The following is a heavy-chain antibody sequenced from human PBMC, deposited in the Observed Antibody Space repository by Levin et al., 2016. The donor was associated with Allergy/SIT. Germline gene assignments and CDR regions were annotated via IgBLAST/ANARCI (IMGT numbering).Heavy chain of an antibody. CDR2: ISYDGSET. V-gene: IGHV3-30*04. Sequence: WIRQPPGKGLEWVAVISYDGSETSYADSVKGRFTISRDGSKNTLYLQMNSLRVEDTAVYYCARDVREWDLVDKYFDDWGQGTLVTVSS. D-gene: IGHD1-26*01. CDR3: ARDVREWDLVDKYFDD. J-gene: IGHJ4*02.